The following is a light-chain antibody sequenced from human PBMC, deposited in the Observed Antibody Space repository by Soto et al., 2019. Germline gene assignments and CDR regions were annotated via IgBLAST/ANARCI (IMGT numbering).Light chain of an antibody. CDR2: KAS. J-gene: IGKJ2*01. CDR3: QQYHSYSQRYT. CDR1: QSISSW. Sequence: DILMTQSPSTLSASAGDRVTITCRASQSISSWLAWYQQKPGKAPKLLIYKASTLESGVPSRFSGSGSGTEFTLTISSLQPDDYVTDYCQQYHSYSQRYTFGQGTKVEIK. V-gene: IGKV1-5*03.